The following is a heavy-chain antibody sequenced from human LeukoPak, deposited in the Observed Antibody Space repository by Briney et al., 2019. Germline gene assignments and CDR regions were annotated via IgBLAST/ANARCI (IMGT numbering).Heavy chain of an antibody. J-gene: IGHJ4*02. V-gene: IGHV3-48*03. CDR2: ISTSGSTI. D-gene: IGHD3-22*01. CDR1: GFTFSSYE. CDR3: ARGNYYDSTGYYKVFDN. Sequence: PGGSLRLSCAASGFTFSSYEMNWVRQAPGKGLEWVSHISTSGSTIHYADSVKGRFTISRDNADNLLYLQMNSLRAEDTAVYYCARGNYYDSTGYYKVFDNWGQGTLVTVSS.